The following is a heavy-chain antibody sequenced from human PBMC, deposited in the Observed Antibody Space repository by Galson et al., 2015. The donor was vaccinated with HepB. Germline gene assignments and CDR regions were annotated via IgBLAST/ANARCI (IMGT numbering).Heavy chain of an antibody. D-gene: IGHD1-26*01. J-gene: IGHJ6*02. Sequence: SVKVSCKASGYTFTGYYMHWVRQAPGQGLEWMGWINPNSGGTNYAQKFQGWVTMTRDTSISTAYMELSRLRSDDTAVYYCARDRVGYYYGMDVWGQGTTVTVSS. V-gene: IGHV1-2*04. CDR1: GYTFTGYY. CDR2: INPNSGGT. CDR3: ARDRVGYYYGMDV.